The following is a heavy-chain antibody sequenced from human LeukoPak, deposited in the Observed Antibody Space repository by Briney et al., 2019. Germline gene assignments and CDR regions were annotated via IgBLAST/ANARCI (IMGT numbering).Heavy chain of an antibody. CDR3: ARGARVSYSSSWDNFDY. Sequence: TSETLSLTCAVYGGSFSGYYWSWVRQPPGKGLEWIGEINDSGSTNYNPSLKSRVTISVDTSKNQFSLKLSSVTAADTAVYYCARGARVSYSSSWDNFDYWGQGTLVTVSS. V-gene: IGHV4-34*01. CDR1: GGSFSGYY. CDR2: INDSGST. D-gene: IGHD6-13*01. J-gene: IGHJ4*02.